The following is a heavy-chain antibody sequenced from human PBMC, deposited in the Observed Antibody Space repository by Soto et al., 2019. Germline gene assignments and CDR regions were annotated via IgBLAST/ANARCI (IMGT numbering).Heavy chain of an antibody. CDR3: ANFNWYLDL. V-gene: IGHV4-59*01. CDR1: GGSISSYF. J-gene: IGHJ2*01. Sequence: QVQLQESGPGLVKPSETLSITCTVSGGSISSYFWSWIRQPPGKGLEGIGYIYYTGSTNYHPSLKSRATRSVDTSKNQFSLQLSSVTAADTAVYYCANFNWYLDLWGLGPLVTVAS. CDR2: IYYTGST.